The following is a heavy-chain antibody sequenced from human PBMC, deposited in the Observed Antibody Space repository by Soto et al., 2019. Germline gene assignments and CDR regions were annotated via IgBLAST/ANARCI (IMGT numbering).Heavy chain of an antibody. CDR3: ARKTTVTKPDDD. D-gene: IGHD4-17*01. J-gene: IGHJ4*02. CDR1: GFNLRDYY. CDR2: VRGSDTYT. V-gene: IGHV3-11*06. Sequence: HVQLVVSGGGLVKPGGSLRLSCADSGFNLRDYYMSWFRQAPGKGLEWVSYVRGSDTYTNYADSVKGRFTVFRDNTKNSGYLQMDSLRDEDTAVYYCARKTTVTKPDDDWGQGTLVTVSS.